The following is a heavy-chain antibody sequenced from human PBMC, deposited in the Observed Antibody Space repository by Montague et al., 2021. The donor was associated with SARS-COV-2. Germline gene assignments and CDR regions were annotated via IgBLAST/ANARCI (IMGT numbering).Heavy chain of an antibody. CDR3: ARDSAPSITICGVVIRQQNPRYYYYGMDV. CDR1: GGSISSSSYY. CDR2: IYYSGST. J-gene: IGHJ6*02. Sequence: SETLSLTCTVSGGSISSSSYYWGWIRQPPGKGLEWIGSIYYSGSTYYNPSLKSPVTISVDTSKNQFSLKLSSVTAADTAVYYCARDSAPSITICGVVIRQQNPRYYYYGMDVWGQGTTVTVSS. V-gene: IGHV4-39*07. D-gene: IGHD3-3*01.